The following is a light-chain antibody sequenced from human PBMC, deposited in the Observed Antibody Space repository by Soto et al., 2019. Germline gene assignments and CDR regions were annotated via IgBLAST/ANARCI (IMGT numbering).Light chain of an antibody. Sequence: DIQMTQSPSSLSASVGDRVTITCRASQAINNYVAWFQQKQGKAPKSLIYAASSLRSGVPSKFSGSGYGTDSTLTISNLQPDDFATYYCQQYNSYPVTFGQGTRLEI. V-gene: IGKV1-16*02. J-gene: IGKJ5*01. CDR3: QQYNSYPVT. CDR1: QAINNY. CDR2: AAS.